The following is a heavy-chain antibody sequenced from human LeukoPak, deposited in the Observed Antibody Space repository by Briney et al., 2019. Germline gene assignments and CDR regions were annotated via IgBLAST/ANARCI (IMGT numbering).Heavy chain of an antibody. D-gene: IGHD3-9*01. J-gene: IGHJ4*02. CDR3: ARGREYYYILTCYYGDY. Sequence: SETLSLTCAVYGGSFSGYYWSWIRQPPGKGLEWIGEINHSGSTNYNQSLKSRVTISVDKYKEKVSLKQSSVTGGDTAVYYCARGREYYYILTCYYGDYWGQGTLVTGSS. CDR1: GGSFSGYY. CDR2: INHSGST. V-gene: IGHV4-34*01.